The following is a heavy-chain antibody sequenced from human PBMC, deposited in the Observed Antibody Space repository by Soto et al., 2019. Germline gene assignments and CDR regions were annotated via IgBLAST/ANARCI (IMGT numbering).Heavy chain of an antibody. CDR2: IYYSGSA. Sequence: PSETLSLTCTVSGGSISSSSYYWGWIRQPPGKGLEWIGSIYYSGSAYYNPSLKSRVTISVDTSKNQFSLKLSSVTAADTAVYYCARHWIQITMVRFDPWGQGTLVTVSS. D-gene: IGHD3-10*01. V-gene: IGHV4-39*01. CDR3: ARHWIQITMVRFDP. J-gene: IGHJ5*02. CDR1: GGSISSSSYY.